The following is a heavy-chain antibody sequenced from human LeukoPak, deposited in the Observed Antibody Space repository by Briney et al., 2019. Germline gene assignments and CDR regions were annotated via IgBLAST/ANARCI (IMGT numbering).Heavy chain of an antibody. CDR2: ISYDGSNK. CDR1: GFTFSSYG. V-gene: IGHV3-30*18. J-gene: IGHJ4*02. CDR3: AKPEFTYYYDSSGYYFDY. D-gene: IGHD3-22*01. Sequence: GGSLRLSCAASGFTFSSYGMPWVRQAPGKGLEWVAVISYDGSNKYYADSVKGRFTISRDNSKSTLYLQMNSLRAEDTAVYYCAKPEFTYYYDSSGYYFDYWGQGTLVTVSS.